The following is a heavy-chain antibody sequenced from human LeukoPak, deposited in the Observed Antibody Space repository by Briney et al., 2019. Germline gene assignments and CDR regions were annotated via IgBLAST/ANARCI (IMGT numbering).Heavy chain of an antibody. D-gene: IGHD2-15*01. J-gene: IGHJ5*02. Sequence: GRSLRLSCAASGFTFSSYGMHWVRQAPGKGLEWVAVIWYDGSNKYYADSAKGRFTISRDNSKNTLYLQMNSLRAEDTAVYYCARARIVVVAATAWFDPWGQGTLVTVSS. CDR3: ARARIVVVAATAWFDP. V-gene: IGHV3-33*01. CDR2: IWYDGSNK. CDR1: GFTFSSYG.